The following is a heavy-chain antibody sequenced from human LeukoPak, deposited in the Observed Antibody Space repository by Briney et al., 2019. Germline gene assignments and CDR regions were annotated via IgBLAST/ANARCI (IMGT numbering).Heavy chain of an antibody. CDR1: GFTFSSNW. Sequence: GGSLRLSCAASGFTFSSNWMHWVRQAPGKGLVWVSRINSDGSSTSYADSVKGRFTISRDNAKNTLYLQMNSLRAEDTAVYYCARSSGYPFFDYWGQGTLVTVSS. V-gene: IGHV3-74*01. CDR3: ARSSGYPFFDY. CDR2: INSDGSST. J-gene: IGHJ4*02. D-gene: IGHD3-22*01.